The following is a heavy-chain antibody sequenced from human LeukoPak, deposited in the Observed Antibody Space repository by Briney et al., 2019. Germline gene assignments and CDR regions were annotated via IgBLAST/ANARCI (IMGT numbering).Heavy chain of an antibody. J-gene: IGHJ4*02. CDR2: IKSKTDGGTT. CDR1: GFTFSNAW. Sequence: GGSLTLSCAASGFTFSNAWMSWVRQAPGKGLEWVGRIKSKTDGGTTDYAAPLKGRFTISRDDSKNTLYLQMNSLKTEDTAVYYCTTDATWIQLWLPYDYWGQGTLVTVSS. V-gene: IGHV3-15*01. CDR3: TTDATWIQLWLPYDY. D-gene: IGHD5-18*01.